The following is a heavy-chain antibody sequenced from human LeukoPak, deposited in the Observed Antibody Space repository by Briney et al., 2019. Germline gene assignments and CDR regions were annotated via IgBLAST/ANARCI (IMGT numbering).Heavy chain of an antibody. V-gene: IGHV4-39*07. CDR1: GGSISSSSYY. J-gene: IGHJ5*02. Sequence: SETLSLTCTVSGGSISSSSYYWGWIRQPPGKGLEWIGSIYYSGSTYYNPSLKSRVTISVDTSKNQFSLKLSPVTAADTAVYYCARGSGWGENWFDPWGQGTLVTVSS. CDR3: ARGSGWGENWFDP. D-gene: IGHD6-19*01. CDR2: IYYSGST.